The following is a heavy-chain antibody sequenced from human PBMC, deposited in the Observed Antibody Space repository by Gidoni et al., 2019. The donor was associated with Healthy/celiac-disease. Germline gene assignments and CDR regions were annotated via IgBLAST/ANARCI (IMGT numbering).Heavy chain of an antibody. CDR2: ISSSSSYI. V-gene: IGHV3-21*01. CDR1: GFTFSSYS. Sequence: EVQLVESGGGLVMPGGSLRLSCAASGFTFSSYSMNWVRQAPGKGLEWVSSISSSSSYIYYADSVRGRFTISRDNAKNSLYLQMNSLRAEDTAVYYCARVFGSGYYFDYWGQGTLVTVSS. D-gene: IGHD3-22*01. J-gene: IGHJ4*02. CDR3: ARVFGSGYYFDY.